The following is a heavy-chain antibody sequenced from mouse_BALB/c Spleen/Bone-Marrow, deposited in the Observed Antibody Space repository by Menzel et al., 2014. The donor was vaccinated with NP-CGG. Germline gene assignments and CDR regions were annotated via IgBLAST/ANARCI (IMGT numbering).Heavy chain of an antibody. J-gene: IGHJ4*01. CDR2: ISHDGTN. V-gene: IGHV3-6*02. Sequence: ESGPGLVKPSQSLSLPCSVTGHSITSDYYWNWIQQFPGNKLEWMGYISHDGTNNYNPSLKNRFSITRDTSKNQFFLKLNSVTTEDTATYYCSSYNYYGMDYWGQGTSVTVSS. CDR1: GHSITSDYY. CDR3: SSYNYYGMDY.